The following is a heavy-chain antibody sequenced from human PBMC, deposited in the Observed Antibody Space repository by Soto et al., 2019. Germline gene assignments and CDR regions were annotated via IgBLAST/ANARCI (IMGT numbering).Heavy chain of an antibody. CDR3: ARPTHYGDPNWYFDL. Sequence: QVQLVESGGGVVQPGRSLRLSCAASGFTFSSYGMHWVRQAPGKGLEWVAVISYDGSNKYYADSVKGRFTISRDNSKNTLYLQMNSLRAEDTAVYYCARPTHYGDPNWYFDLWGRGTLVTVSS. CDR1: GFTFSSYG. V-gene: IGHV3-30*03. J-gene: IGHJ2*01. D-gene: IGHD4-17*01. CDR2: ISYDGSNK.